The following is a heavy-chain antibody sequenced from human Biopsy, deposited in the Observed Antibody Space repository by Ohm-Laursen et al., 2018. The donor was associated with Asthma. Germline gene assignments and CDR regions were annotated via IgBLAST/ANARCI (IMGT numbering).Heavy chain of an antibody. V-gene: IGHV3-23*01. D-gene: IGHD4-17*01. CDR3: ATFPYGDYLPPDY. Sequence: SLRLSCAASGFTFSSYAMSWVRQAPGKGLEWVSAISGSGGSTYYADSVKGRFTISRDNSKNTLYLQMNSLRAEDTAVYYCATFPYGDYLPPDYWGQGTLVTVSS. CDR1: GFTFSSYA. J-gene: IGHJ4*02. CDR2: ISGSGGST.